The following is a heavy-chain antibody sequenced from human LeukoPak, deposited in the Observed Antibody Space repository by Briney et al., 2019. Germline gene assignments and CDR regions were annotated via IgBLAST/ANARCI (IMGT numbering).Heavy chain of an antibody. CDR1: GFTFSSYS. D-gene: IGHD3-3*01. V-gene: IGHV3-21*01. CDR2: ISSSSSYI. CDR3: AREWRGNWFDP. Sequence: GGSLRLSCAASGFTFSSYSMNWVRQAPGEGLEWVSSISSSSSYIYYADSVKGRFTISRDNAKNSLYLQMNSLRAEDTAVYYCAREWRGNWFDPWGQGTLVTVSS. J-gene: IGHJ5*02.